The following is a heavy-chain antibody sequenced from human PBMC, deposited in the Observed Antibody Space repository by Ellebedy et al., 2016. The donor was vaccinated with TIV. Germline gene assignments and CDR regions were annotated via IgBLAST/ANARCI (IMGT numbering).Heavy chain of an antibody. CDR2: INSAGSNT. CDR1: GFTLRNYW. Sequence: PGGSLRLSCAASGFTLRNYWMHWVSQSPGKGLVWVSRINSAGSNTSYVASVKGRFTISRESAKNTLYLQMNSLRAEDTAVYYCARGVVGAGNGNEYWGRGTLVTVSS. CDR3: ARGVVGAGNGNEY. D-gene: IGHD2-15*01. J-gene: IGHJ4*02. V-gene: IGHV3-74*01.